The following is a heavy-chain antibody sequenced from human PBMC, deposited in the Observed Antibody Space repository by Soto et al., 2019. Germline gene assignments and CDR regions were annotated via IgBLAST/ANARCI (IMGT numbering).Heavy chain of an antibody. D-gene: IGHD1-26*01. CDR3: AKGKGVRATPDGANY. Sequence: EVQLLESGGGLVQPGGSLRLSCAASGFTFSSYAMSWVRQAPGKGLEWVSGMRGSGGSTHYADSVKGRFTISRENSKNMFYLQMNSLRMEDTAVNFCAKGKGVRATPDGANYWGQGTLVTVSS. V-gene: IGHV3-23*01. CDR1: GFTFSSYA. J-gene: IGHJ4*02. CDR2: MRGSGGST.